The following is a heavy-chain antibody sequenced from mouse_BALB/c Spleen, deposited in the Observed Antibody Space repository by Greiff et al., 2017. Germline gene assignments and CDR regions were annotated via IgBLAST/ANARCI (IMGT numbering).Heavy chain of an antibody. CDR2: ISSGGSYT. D-gene: IGHD2-1*01. CDR1: GFTFSSYG. J-gene: IGHJ4*01. V-gene: IGHV5-6*01. Sequence: EVKLMESGGDLVKPGGSLKLSCAASGFTFSSYGMSWVRQTPDKRLEWVATISSGGSYTYYPDSVKGRFTISRDNAKNTLYLQMSSLKSEDTAMYYCAMDAGNYEHYYAMDYWGQGTSVTVSS. CDR3: AMDAGNYEHYYAMDY.